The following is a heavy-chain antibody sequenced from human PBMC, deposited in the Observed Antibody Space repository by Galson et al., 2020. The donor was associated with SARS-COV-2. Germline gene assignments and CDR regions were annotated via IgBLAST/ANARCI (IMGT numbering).Heavy chain of an antibody. CDR2: IIPILGIA. CDR1: GGTFSSYA. Sequence: SVKVSCKASGGTFSSYAISWVRQAPGQGLEWMGGIIPILGIANYAQKFQGRVTITADTSTSKAYMELSSLRSEDTAVYYCARAGWIAASPDYYYYYMDVWGKGTTVTVSS. CDR3: ARAGWIAASPDYYYYYMDV. V-gene: IGHV1-69*10. D-gene: IGHD6-6*01. J-gene: IGHJ6*03.